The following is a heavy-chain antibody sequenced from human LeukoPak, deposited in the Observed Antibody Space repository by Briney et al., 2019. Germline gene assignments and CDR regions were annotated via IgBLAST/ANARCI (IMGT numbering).Heavy chain of an antibody. CDR1: GVTFSNYG. J-gene: IGHJ6*02. CDR3: AKDLAVAATEFDDYYDGMDV. CDR2: ISYEGSAK. V-gene: IGHV3-30*18. D-gene: IGHD6-19*01. Sequence: GRSLRLSCAASGVTFSNYGMHWVRQAPGKGLEWVAVISYEGSAKYYADSVKGRFTISRDNSKNTLYLQMNSLRAEDTAVYYCAKDLAVAATEFDDYYDGMDVWGQGTTVTVSS.